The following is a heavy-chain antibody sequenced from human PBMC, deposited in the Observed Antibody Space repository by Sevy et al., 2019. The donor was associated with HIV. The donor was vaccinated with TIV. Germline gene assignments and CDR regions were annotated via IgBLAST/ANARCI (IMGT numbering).Heavy chain of an antibody. J-gene: IGHJ4*02. V-gene: IGHV3-53*01. CDR3: ARGSAGAGTYDY. CDR2: IYSGGST. Sequence: GGSLRPSCAASGFTVSSNYMSWVRQAPGKGLEWVSVIYSGGSTYYADSVKGRFTISRDNSKNTLYLQMNSLRAEDTAVYYCARGSAGAGTYDYWGQGTLVTVSS. D-gene: IGHD6-19*01. CDR1: GFTVSSNY.